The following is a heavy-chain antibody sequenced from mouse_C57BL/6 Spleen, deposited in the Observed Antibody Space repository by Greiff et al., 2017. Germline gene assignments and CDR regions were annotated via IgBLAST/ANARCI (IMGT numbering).Heavy chain of an antibody. V-gene: IGHV1-22*01. CDR3: AGSYYSNYGFAY. J-gene: IGHJ3*01. CDR2: INPNNGGT. Sequence: VQLQQSGPELVKPGASVKMSCKASGYTFTDYNMHWVKQSHGKSLEWIGYINPNNGGTSYNQKFKGKATLTVNKSSSTAYMELRSLTSEDSAVYYCAGSYYSNYGFAYWGQGTLVTVSA. D-gene: IGHD2-5*01. CDR1: GYTFTDYN.